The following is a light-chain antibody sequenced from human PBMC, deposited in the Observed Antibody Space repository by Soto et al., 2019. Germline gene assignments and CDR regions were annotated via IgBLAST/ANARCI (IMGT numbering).Light chain of an antibody. CDR1: QSVSSY. J-gene: IGKJ3*01. CDR3: QQRSNFFT. CDR2: DAS. V-gene: IGKV3-11*01. Sequence: EIVLTQSPATLSLSPGERATLSCRASQSVSSYLAWYQQKPGQAPRLLIYDASNRATGIPARFSGSGSGTDFPLNISSLEREDFAVYYCQQRSNFFTFGPGPKVDIK.